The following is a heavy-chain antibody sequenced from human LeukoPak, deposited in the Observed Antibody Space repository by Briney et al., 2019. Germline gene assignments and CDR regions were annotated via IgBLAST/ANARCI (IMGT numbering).Heavy chain of an antibody. CDR1: GFTFSSYG. Sequence: PGGSLRLSCAASGFTFSSYGMHWVRQAPGKGLEWVAVISYDGSNKYYADSVKGRFTISRDNSKNTLYLQMNSLRAEDTAVYFCARGGPSIMGYWGQGTLVTVSS. V-gene: IGHV3-30*03. CDR2: ISYDGSNK. D-gene: IGHD3-16*01. J-gene: IGHJ4*02. CDR3: ARGGPSIMGY.